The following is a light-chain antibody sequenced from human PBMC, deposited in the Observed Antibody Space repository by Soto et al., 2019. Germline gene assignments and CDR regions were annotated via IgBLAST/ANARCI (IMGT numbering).Light chain of an antibody. CDR3: SSYTSSTAYV. J-gene: IGLJ1*01. CDR1: SNDVGGYNY. Sequence: QSVLTQPASVSGSPGQSITISCTRTSNDVGGYNYVSWYQLHPGKAPKLMVYEVSNRPSGVSNRFSGSKSGNTASLTISGLQAEDEADYYCSSYTSSTAYVFGTGTKVTV. CDR2: EVS. V-gene: IGLV2-14*01.